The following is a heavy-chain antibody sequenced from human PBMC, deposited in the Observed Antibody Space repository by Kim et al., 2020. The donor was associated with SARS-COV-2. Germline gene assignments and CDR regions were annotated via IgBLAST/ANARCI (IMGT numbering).Heavy chain of an antibody. CDR2: IKSKTDGGTT. Sequence: GGSLRLSCAASGFTFSNAWMSWVRQAPGKGLEWVGRIKSKTDGGTTDYAAPVKGRXTISRDDSKNTLYLXXXSLKTEDTAVYYCTTDXLGGYVYYYYGMDVWGQGXTVTVSS. CDR3: TTDXLGGYVYYYYGMDV. V-gene: IGHV3-15*01. J-gene: IGHJ6*02. D-gene: IGHD5-12*01. CDR1: GFTFSNAW.